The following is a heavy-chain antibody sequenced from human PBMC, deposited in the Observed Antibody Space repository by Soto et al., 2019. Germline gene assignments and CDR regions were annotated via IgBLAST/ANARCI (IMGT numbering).Heavy chain of an antibody. V-gene: IGHV3-30*18. J-gene: IGHJ4*02. Sequence: QVQLVESGGGVVQPGRSLRLSCAASGFTFSSYGMHWVRQAPGKGLEWVAVISYDGSNKYYADSVKGRFTISRDNSKNTRYLQMNSLRAEDTAVYYCAKGVYSGSYLDYWGQGTLVTVSS. CDR3: AKGVYSGSYLDY. CDR2: ISYDGSNK. D-gene: IGHD1-26*01. CDR1: GFTFSSYG.